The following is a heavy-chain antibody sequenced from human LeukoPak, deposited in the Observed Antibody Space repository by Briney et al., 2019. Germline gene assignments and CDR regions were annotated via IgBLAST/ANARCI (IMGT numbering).Heavy chain of an antibody. CDR1: GYTFTSYG. CDR2: ISTYNGNT. V-gene: IGHV1-18*01. CDR3: ARSSLAVAGSVFDY. Sequence: GSVNVSCKASGYTFTSYGTSWVRPAPGQGLEWMGWISTYNGNTHYAQKLQGRVTMTTDTSTSTAYMELRSLRSDDTAVYYCARSSLAVAGSVFDYWGRGTLVTVSS. D-gene: IGHD6-19*01. J-gene: IGHJ4*02.